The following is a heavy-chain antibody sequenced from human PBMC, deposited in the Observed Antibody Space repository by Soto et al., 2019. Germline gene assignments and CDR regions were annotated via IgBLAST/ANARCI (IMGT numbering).Heavy chain of an antibody. D-gene: IGHD2-8*01. CDR1: GYTLTELC. V-gene: IGHV1-24*01. Sequence: ASVKVSCKVSGYTLTELCMHWVRQAPGKGLEWMGGFDPEDGETICAQKFQGRVTMTEDTSTDTAYMELRSLRSEDTAVYCCATPGPYCTNGLCLYYFDYWGQGTLVTVSS. J-gene: IGHJ4*01. CDR3: ATPGPYCTNGLCLYYFDY. CDR2: FDPEDGET.